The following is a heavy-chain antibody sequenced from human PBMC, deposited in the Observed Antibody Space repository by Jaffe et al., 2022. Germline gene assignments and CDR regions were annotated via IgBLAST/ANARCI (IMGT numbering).Heavy chain of an antibody. V-gene: IGHV2-5*02. CDR3: AHRLPYNTNWDSGYFDY. Sequence: QITLKESGPTRVKPTQTLTLTCTFSGFALTTRPVGVGWIRQPPGKALEFLAFIYWDDDKRYSPSLKSRLSITKDTSKNQVVLTMTNMDPADTATYYCAHRLPYNTNWDSGYFDYWGQGTLVTVSS. D-gene: IGHD7-27*01. CDR2: IYWDDDK. J-gene: IGHJ4*02. CDR1: GFALTTRPVG.